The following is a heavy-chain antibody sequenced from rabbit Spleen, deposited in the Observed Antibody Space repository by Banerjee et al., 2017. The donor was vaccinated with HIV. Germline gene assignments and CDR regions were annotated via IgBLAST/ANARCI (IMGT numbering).Heavy chain of an antibody. D-gene: IGHD2-1*01. Sequence: QQQLEESGGGLVKPEGSLTLTCTASGFSFSDTYYMCWVRQAPGKGLEWIACIDTGFGATTYYASWAKGRFTISKTSSTTVTLQKTSLTAADTATYFCATYVDYDGDFNLWGQGTLVTVS. CDR3: ATYVDYDGDFNL. CDR1: GFSFSDTYY. V-gene: IGHV1S45*01. J-gene: IGHJ4*01. CDR2: IDTGFGATT.